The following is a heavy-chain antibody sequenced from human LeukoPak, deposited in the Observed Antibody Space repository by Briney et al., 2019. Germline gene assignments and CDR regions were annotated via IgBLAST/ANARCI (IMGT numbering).Heavy chain of an antibody. V-gene: IGHV1-2*02. D-gene: IGHD2-21*02. CDR2: MHPGNGNT. J-gene: IGHJ4*02. Sequence: GASVKVSCKASGYRFISNYIQWVRQAPGLGPEWMGWMHPGNGNTRYAEKFQGRVTMTRDTSINTACMDLSSLRYDDTAVYYCAREGSYCVGGDCYSFDFWGQGTLITVSS. CDR1: GYRFISNY. CDR3: AREGSYCVGGDCYSFDF.